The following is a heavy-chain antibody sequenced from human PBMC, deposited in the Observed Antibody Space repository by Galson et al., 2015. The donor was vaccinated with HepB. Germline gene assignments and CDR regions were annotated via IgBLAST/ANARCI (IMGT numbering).Heavy chain of an antibody. V-gene: IGHV3-7*03. CDR3: ARRRNWRGLDFDY. Sequence: SLRLSCAASGFTFSSYWMSWVRQAPGKGLEWVANIKQDGSEKYYVDSVKGRFTISRDNAKNPLYLQMNSLRAEDTAVYYCARRRNWRGLDFDYWGQGTLVTVSS. D-gene: IGHD1-1*01. J-gene: IGHJ4*02. CDR2: IKQDGSEK. CDR1: GFTFSSYW.